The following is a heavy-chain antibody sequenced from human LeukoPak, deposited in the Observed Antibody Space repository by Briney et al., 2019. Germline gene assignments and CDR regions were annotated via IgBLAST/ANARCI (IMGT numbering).Heavy chain of an antibody. CDR3: AKGHIIVVVPAAYDY. CDR2: ISGSSSYI. D-gene: IGHD2-2*01. J-gene: IGHJ4*02. V-gene: IGHV3-21*04. Sequence: PGGSLRLSCAASGFTFSSYIMNWVRQAPGKGLEWVSSISGSSSYIYYAESVKGRFTISRDNAKNSLYLQMNSLRAEDTAVYYCAKGHIIVVVPAAYDYWGQGTLVTVSS. CDR1: GFTFSSYI.